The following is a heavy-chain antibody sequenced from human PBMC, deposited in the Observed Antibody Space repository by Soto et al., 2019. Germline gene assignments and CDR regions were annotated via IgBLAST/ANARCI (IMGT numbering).Heavy chain of an antibody. CDR1: GGSFSGYY. CDR2: INHSGST. J-gene: IGHJ4*02. CDR3: ARSSGWYKVRGDFDY. V-gene: IGHV4-34*01. Sequence: QVQLQQWGAGLLKPSETLSLTCAVYGGSFSGYYWSWLRQPPGKGLEWIGEINHSGSTNYNRSLKSRVTISVDTSKNQFSLKLSSVTAADTAVYYCARSSGWYKVRGDFDYWGQGTLVTVSS. D-gene: IGHD6-19*01.